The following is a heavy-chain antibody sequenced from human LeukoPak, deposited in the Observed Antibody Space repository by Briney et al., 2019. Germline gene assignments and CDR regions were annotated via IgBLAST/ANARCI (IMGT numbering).Heavy chain of an antibody. CDR1: GFTFSDYY. V-gene: IGHV3-11*04. CDR2: ISSSGSTI. J-gene: IGHJ3*02. Sequence: GGSLRLSCAASGFTFSDYYMSWIRQAPGEGLEWVSYISSSGSTIYYADSVKGRFTISRDNAKNSLYLQMNSLRAEDTAVYYCARDPSIAAAGKTSDAFDIWGQGTMVTVSS. D-gene: IGHD6-13*01. CDR3: ARDPSIAAAGKTSDAFDI.